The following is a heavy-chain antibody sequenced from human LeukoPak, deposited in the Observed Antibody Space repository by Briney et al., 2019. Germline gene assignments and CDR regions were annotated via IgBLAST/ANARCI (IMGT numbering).Heavy chain of an antibody. D-gene: IGHD3-10*01. Sequence: GASVNVSCKTSGYRFTSYGISWVRQAPGQGLEWMGWISGYNVNTNYADSRDFAQKYQGSVTMTTKKSTITTYMELRTLRPEDTAMYYCARGEGSGSYGYHDYWGQGTLVTVSS. CDR2: ISGYNVNT. V-gene: IGHV1-18*01. J-gene: IGHJ4*02. CDR1: GYRFTSYG. CDR3: ARGEGSGSYGYHDY.